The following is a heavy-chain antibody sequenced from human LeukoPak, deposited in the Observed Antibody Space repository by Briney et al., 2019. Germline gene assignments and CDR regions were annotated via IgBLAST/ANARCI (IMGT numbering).Heavy chain of an antibody. Sequence: PGGSLRLSCAASGFTFSSYAMHWVRQAPGKGLEYVSAISSNGGSTYYANSVKGRLTISRDNSKNTPYLQMGSLRAEDMAVYYCAREGAAGGGQDYWGQGTLVTVSS. CDR2: ISSNGGST. CDR1: GFTFSSYA. J-gene: IGHJ4*02. V-gene: IGHV3-64*01. D-gene: IGHD6-13*01. CDR3: AREGAAGGGQDY.